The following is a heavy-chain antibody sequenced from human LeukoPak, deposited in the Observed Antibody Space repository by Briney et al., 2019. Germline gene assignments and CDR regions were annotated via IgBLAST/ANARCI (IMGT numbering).Heavy chain of an antibody. V-gene: IGHV3-66*01. J-gene: IGHJ4*02. D-gene: IGHD3-22*01. CDR1: GFTFSSNY. CDR2: IYSGGST. Sequence: GGSLRLSCAASGFTFSSNYMSWVRQAPGKGLEWVSVIYSGGSTYYADSVKGRFTISSDNSKNTLYLQMNSLRAEDTAVYYCTRVDYYDSSGYYLWGQGTLVTVSS. CDR3: TRVDYYDSSGYYL.